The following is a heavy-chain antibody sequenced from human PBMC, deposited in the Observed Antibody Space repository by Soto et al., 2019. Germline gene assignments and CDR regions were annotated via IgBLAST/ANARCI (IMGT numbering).Heavy chain of an antibody. J-gene: IGHJ5*02. CDR2: INHSGST. CDR3: AREQQLAGYQDWFDP. D-gene: IGHD6-13*01. V-gene: IGHV4-34*01. CDR1: GGSFSGYY. Sequence: QVLLQQWGAGLLKPSETLSLTCAVYGGSFSGYYWSWIRQPPGKGLEWIGEINHSGSTNYNPSLKSRVTISVDTSKNQFSLKLSSVTAADTAVYYCAREQQLAGYQDWFDPWGQGTLVTVSS.